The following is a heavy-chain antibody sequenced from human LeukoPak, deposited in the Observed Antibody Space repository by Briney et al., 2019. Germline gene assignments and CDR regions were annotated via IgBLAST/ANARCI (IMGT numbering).Heavy chain of an antibody. D-gene: IGHD6-6*01. CDR2: VKQDGSEK. V-gene: IGHV3-7*01. J-gene: IGHJ4*02. CDR1: GFTFSTHW. Sequence: PGGSLRLSCAASGFTFSTHWMIWARQAPGKGLEWVANVKQDGSEKYYVDSVKGRFTTSRVNAKNPLYLQINSLRAEDTAVYYCATGRAAHLFDYWGQGTLVTVSS. CDR3: ATGRAAHLFDY.